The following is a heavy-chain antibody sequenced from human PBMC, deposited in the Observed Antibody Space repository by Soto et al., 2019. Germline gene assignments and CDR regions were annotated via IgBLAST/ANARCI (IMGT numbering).Heavy chain of an antibody. V-gene: IGHV3-23*01. CDR2: ISGSGDST. Sequence: GGSLRLFCAASGFTFSSYAMSWVRQAPGKGLEWVSGISGSGDSTYYADSVKGRFTISRDSSKNTVSLEMTSLRAEDTAVYYCAKGGRQWLVTSDFNYWGQGALVTVSS. J-gene: IGHJ4*02. D-gene: IGHD6-19*01. CDR3: AKGGRQWLVTSDFNY. CDR1: GFTFSSYA.